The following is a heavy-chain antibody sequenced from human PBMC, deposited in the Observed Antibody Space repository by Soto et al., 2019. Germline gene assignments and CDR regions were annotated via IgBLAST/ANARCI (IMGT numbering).Heavy chain of an antibody. J-gene: IGHJ4*02. Sequence: QITLKESGPTLVKPTQTLTLTCTVSGFSLSTSGVGVGWIRQPPGKALEWLALIFWDDDQRYSPSLKRRLTITKDTSKKQVVLTMTNMDPVDTATYYCAHRLSYASSYNQHYFVYWGQGTVVTVSS. CDR1: GFSLSTSGVG. D-gene: IGHD1-1*01. V-gene: IGHV2-5*02. CDR3: AHRLSYASSYNQHYFVY. CDR2: IFWDDDQ.